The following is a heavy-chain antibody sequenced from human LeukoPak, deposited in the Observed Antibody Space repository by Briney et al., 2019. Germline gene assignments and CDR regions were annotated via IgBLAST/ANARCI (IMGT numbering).Heavy chain of an antibody. CDR1: GYTFTSYG. V-gene: IGHV1-69*04. CDR3: ARASVDLIMDTAMDYYYYYGMDV. CDR2: IIPILGIA. J-gene: IGHJ6*02. D-gene: IGHD5-18*01. Sequence: ASVKVSCKASGYTFTSYGISWVRQAPGQGLEWMGRIIPILGIANYAQKFQGRVTITADKSTSTAYMELSSLRSEDTAVYYCARASVDLIMDTAMDYYYYYGMDVWGQGTTVTVSS.